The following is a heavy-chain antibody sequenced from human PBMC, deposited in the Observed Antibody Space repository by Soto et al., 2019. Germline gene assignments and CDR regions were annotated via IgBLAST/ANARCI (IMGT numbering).Heavy chain of an antibody. Sequence: QITLKESGPTLVKPTQTLTLTCTFSGFSLSTSGVGVGWIRQPPGKALEWLALIYWNDDKRYSPSLKSRLTITKDTSKNQVVLTMTNMDPVDTATYYCAHDYYHGSGYYPHDAFDIWGQGTMVTVSS. CDR2: IYWNDDK. D-gene: IGHD3-22*01. CDR1: GFSLSTSGVG. CDR3: AHDYYHGSGYYPHDAFDI. V-gene: IGHV2-5*01. J-gene: IGHJ3*02.